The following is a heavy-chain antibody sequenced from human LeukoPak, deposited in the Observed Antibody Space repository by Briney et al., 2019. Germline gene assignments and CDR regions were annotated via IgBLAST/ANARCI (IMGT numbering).Heavy chain of an antibody. V-gene: IGHV5-51*01. CDR3: ARQVDDAFDI. Sequence: WWSWVRQLPGKGLEWMWIIYAGDSDTRYSPSFPGQVTISADKSNSTAYKQWSSLKASDTAMYYCARQVDDAFDIWGQGTMVTVSS. CDR2: IYAGDSDT. J-gene: IGHJ3*02. CDR1: W.